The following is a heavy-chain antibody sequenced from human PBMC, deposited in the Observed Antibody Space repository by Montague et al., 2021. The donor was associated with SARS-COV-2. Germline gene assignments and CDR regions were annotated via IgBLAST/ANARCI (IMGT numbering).Heavy chain of an antibody. CDR3: ARGRLVGDSSSWYYFDC. Sequence: SETLSLTCAVSGGSINTNNWWTWVRQPPGEGLEWIGQIFHSGITNYNPSLGSRVTISVDKSKSQFSLGLSSVTAADTAVYYCARGRLVGDSSSWYYFDCWGQGTLVAVSS. D-gene: IGHD6-13*01. CDR1: GGSINTNNW. CDR2: IFHSGIT. J-gene: IGHJ4*02. V-gene: IGHV4-4*02.